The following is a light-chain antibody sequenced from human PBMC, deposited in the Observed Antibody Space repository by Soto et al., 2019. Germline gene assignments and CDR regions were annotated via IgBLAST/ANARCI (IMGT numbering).Light chain of an antibody. Sequence: DIQMTQSPSTLSASVGDRVTITCRASQSLTWLAWYQQKPGKAPNLLIYDASILESGVPARFSGSGSGTEFTLTISSLQPDDSATYYCQQPRGTFGQGTKVESK. J-gene: IGKJ1*01. CDR2: DAS. V-gene: IGKV1-5*01. CDR1: QSLTW. CDR3: QQPRGT.